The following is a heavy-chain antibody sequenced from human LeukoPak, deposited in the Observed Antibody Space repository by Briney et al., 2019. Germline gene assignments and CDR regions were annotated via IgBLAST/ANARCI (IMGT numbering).Heavy chain of an antibody. CDR1: GYTLSELS. J-gene: IGHJ4*02. CDR2: FDPEDGEA. V-gene: IGHV1-24*01. D-gene: IGHD3-22*01. Sequence: GASVKVSCKVSGYTLSELSIHWVRQTPGKGLEWMGGFDPEDGEATYAQQFQGRVTVTEGTSSDTAYMELSSLRSEDTAVYYCARREGVVTPFDYWGQGTLVTVSS. CDR3: ARREGVVTPFDY.